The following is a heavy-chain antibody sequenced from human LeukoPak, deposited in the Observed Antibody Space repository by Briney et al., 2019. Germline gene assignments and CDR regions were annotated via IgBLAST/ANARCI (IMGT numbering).Heavy chain of an antibody. J-gene: IGHJ5*02. D-gene: IGHD1/OR15-1a*01. V-gene: IGHV1-18*01. CDR1: GYTFTSYR. Sequence: ASVKVSCKASGYTFTSYRITWVRQAPGQGLEWMGWISAHKGNTLYTLKFQGRLTMTTDTSTTTAYMELRSLRSDDTAVYYCARLELEQRSWFDPWGQGTLVTVSS. CDR2: ISAHKGNT. CDR3: ARLELEQRSWFDP.